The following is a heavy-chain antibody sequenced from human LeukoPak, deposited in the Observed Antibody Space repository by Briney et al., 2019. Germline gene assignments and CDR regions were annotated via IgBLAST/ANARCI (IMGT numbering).Heavy chain of an antibody. CDR3: ARAHVLLWFGQLLTDAFDI. CDR2: IYYSGST. CDR1: AGSINKYY. J-gene: IGHJ3*02. Sequence: SETLSLTCTVSAGSINKYYWSWIRQPPGKGLEWIGYIYYSGSTYYNPSLKSRVTISVDTSKNQFSLKLSSVTAADTAVYYCARAHVLLWFGQLLTDAFDIWGQGTMVTVSS. D-gene: IGHD3-10*01. V-gene: IGHV4-59*06.